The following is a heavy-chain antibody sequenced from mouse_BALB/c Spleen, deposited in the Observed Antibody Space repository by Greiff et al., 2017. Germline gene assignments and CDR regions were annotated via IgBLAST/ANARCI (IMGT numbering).Heavy chain of an antibody. CDR3: ARGQNRYDY. Sequence: VQLQQSGAELAKPGASVKMSCKASGYTFTSYWMHWVKQRPGQGLEWIGYINPSTGYTEYTQKFKDKATLTADKSSSTAYMQLSSLTSEDSAVYYFARGQNRYDYWGQGTTVTVSS. J-gene: IGHJ2*01. CDR2: INPSTGYT. V-gene: IGHV1-7*01. CDR1: GYTFTSYW.